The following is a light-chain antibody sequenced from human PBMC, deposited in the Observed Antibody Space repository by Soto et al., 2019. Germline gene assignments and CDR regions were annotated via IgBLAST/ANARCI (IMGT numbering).Light chain of an antibody. CDR2: DAS. Sequence: EIVLTQSPATLSLSPGERATLSCRASQSVSSYLAWYQQKPGQAPRLLISDASNRATDIPARFSGSGSGTDFTLTISSLEPEDFAVYYCLQRSGWPWTFGQGTKVEIK. V-gene: IGKV3-11*01. CDR1: QSVSSY. J-gene: IGKJ1*01. CDR3: LQRSGWPWT.